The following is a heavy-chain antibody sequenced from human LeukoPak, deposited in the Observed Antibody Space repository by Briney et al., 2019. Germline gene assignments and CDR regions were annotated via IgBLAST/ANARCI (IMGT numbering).Heavy chain of an antibody. CDR3: ARLVISSNASFDY. V-gene: IGHV4-59*08. J-gene: IGHJ4*02. CDR1: GGSISGYY. CDR2: IYYSGST. Sequence: PSETLSLTCTVSGGSISGYYWSWIRQPPGKGLEWVGYIYYSGSTNYNPSLKSRVTISVDTSKNPFSLKLSSVTAADTAVYYCARLVISSNASFDYWGQGTLVTVSS. D-gene: IGHD2-21*01.